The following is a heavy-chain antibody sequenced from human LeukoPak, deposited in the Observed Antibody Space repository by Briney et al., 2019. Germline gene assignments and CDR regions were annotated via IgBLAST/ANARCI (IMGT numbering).Heavy chain of an antibody. Sequence: GGSLRLSCAASGFTFSTYGMHWVRQAPGKGLEWVAVIWEDGTNIHYADSVKGRFTISRDNSKNTLYLQMNSLKTEDTAVYYCTTDVEMATILGGYFDYWGQGTLVTVSS. J-gene: IGHJ4*02. CDR1: GFTFSTYG. CDR3: TTDVEMATILGGYFDY. D-gene: IGHD5-24*01. V-gene: IGHV3-33*01. CDR2: IWEDGTNI.